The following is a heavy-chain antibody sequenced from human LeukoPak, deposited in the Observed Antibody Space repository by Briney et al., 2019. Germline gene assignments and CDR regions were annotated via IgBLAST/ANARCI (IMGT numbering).Heavy chain of an antibody. Sequence: GGSLRLSCAASGFTFSDYYMSWIRQAPGKGLEWVSAISGSGGSTYYADSVKGRFTISRDNSKNTLYLQMNSLRAEDTAVYYCAKDRGPYYDSSGYYPFDYWGQGTLVTVSS. J-gene: IGHJ4*02. CDR1: GFTFSDYY. CDR2: ISGSGGST. V-gene: IGHV3-23*01. D-gene: IGHD3-22*01. CDR3: AKDRGPYYDSSGYYPFDY.